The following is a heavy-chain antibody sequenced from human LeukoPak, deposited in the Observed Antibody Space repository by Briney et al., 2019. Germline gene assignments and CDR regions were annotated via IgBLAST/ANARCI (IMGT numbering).Heavy chain of an antibody. CDR2: IYHSGST. D-gene: IGHD3-22*01. CDR1: GYSISSGYY. J-gene: IGHJ4*02. Sequence: SETLSLTCTVSGYSISSGYYWGWIRQPPGNGLEWIGSIYHSGSTYYNPSLKSRVTISVDTSKNQFSLKLSSVTAADTAVYYCVRGAVGDYYDSSGYSHPYYFDYWGQGTLVTVSS. V-gene: IGHV4-38-2*02. CDR3: VRGAVGDYYDSSGYSHPYYFDY.